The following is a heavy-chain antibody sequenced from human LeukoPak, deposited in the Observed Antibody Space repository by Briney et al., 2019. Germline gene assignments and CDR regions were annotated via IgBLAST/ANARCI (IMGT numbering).Heavy chain of an antibody. V-gene: IGHV1-46*01. Sequence: ASVKVSCKASAYTFSNYLIHWVRQAPGQGLEWMGIINPSGGSTSYAQKFQGRVTMTRDTSTSTVYMELSSLRSEDTAVYYCARESNYYDSSGTISSNWFDPWGQGTLVTVSS. CDR1: AYTFSNYL. CDR3: ARESNYYDSSGTISSNWFDP. D-gene: IGHD3-22*01. CDR2: INPSGGST. J-gene: IGHJ5*02.